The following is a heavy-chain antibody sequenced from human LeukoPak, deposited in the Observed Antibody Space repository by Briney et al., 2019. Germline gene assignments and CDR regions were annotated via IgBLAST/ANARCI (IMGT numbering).Heavy chain of an antibody. CDR1: GYSFATYW. CDR2: IYPGDSDT. V-gene: IGHV5-51*01. J-gene: IGHJ4*02. Sequence: GESLKISCKGFGYSFATYWIGWVRQMPGKGLEWMGIIYPGDSDTRYSPSFQGQVTISADKSISTAYLQWSSLKASDTAMYYCARQASIEDTAMALFDYWGQGTLVTVSS. D-gene: IGHD5-18*01. CDR3: ARQASIEDTAMALFDY.